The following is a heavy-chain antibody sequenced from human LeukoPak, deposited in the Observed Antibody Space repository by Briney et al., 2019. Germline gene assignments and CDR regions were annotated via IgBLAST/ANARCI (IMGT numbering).Heavy chain of an antibody. CDR1: GFTFSSYS. J-gene: IGHJ4*02. V-gene: IGHV3-48*02. CDR2: ISSSSSTI. CDR3: ARDSRADYDYVWGSYRYTGYFDY. Sequence: GGSLRLSCAASGFTFSSYSMNWVRQAPGKGLEWVSYISSSSSTIHYADSVKGRFTISRDNAKNSLYLQMNSLRDEDAAVYYCARDSRADYDYVWGSYRYTGYFDYWGQGTLVTVSS. D-gene: IGHD3-16*02.